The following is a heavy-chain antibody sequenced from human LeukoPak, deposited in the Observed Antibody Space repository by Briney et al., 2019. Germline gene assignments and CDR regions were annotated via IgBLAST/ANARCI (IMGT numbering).Heavy chain of an antibody. CDR2: ISGSGGST. CDR1: GFTFSSYA. Sequence: GGSLRLSCAASGFTFSSYAMSWVRQAPGKGLEWVSAISGSGGSTYYADSVKGRFTISRDNSKNTLYPQMNSLRAEDTAVYYCARERLGELSLYYWGQGTLVTVSS. D-gene: IGHD3-16*02. V-gene: IGHV3-23*01. CDR3: ARERLGELSLYY. J-gene: IGHJ4*02.